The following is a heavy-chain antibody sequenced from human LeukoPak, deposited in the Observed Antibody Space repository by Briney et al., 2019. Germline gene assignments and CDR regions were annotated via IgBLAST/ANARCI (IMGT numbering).Heavy chain of an antibody. D-gene: IGHD2-8*01. CDR1: GFTFSSYW. Sequence: GGSLRLSCAASGFTFSSYWMSWVRQAPGKGLEWVSYISSSSSIKQYADSVKGRFTISRDNAKNSLYLQMNSLRAEDTAVYYCAEDYQWAFDMWGQGTMVTVSS. V-gene: IGHV3-48*04. CDR3: AEDYQWAFDM. CDR2: ISSSSSIK. J-gene: IGHJ3*02.